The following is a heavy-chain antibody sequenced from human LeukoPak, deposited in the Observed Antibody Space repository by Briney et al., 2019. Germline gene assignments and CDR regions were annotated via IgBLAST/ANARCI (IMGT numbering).Heavy chain of an antibody. V-gene: IGHV4-61*02. CDR3: ASGYYYDSSGPPLSFDY. CDR1: GGSISSGSYY. J-gene: IGHJ4*02. Sequence: TLSLTCTVSGGSISSGSYYWSWIRQPAGKGLEWIGRIYTSGSTNYNPSLKSRVTISVDTSKNQFSLKLSSVTAADTAVYYCASGYYYDSSGPPLSFDYWGQGTLVTVSS. CDR2: IYTSGST. D-gene: IGHD3-22*01.